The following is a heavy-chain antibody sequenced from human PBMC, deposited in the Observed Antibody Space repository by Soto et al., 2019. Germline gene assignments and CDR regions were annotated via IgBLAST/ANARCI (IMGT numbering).Heavy chain of an antibody. Sequence: QVQLVQSGAEVKKPGSSVRVSCKASGGTPSNSAFSWVRQAPGQGLEWMGGIIPVFGIVKYAQNLEGRVTSTSDESTNTAYMELSSLRYEDRAVYYCARGRIVVVGRRAYYGMDVWGQGTTVTVSS. CDR3: ARGRIVVVGRRAYYGMDV. J-gene: IGHJ6*02. CDR2: IIPVFGIV. V-gene: IGHV1-69*01. CDR1: GGTPSNSA. D-gene: IGHD6-19*01.